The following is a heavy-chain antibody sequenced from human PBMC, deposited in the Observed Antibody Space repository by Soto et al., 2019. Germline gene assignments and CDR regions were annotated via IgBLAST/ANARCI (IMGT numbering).Heavy chain of an antibody. CDR3: ANILVGQWLVPGGY. CDR1: GFTSS. V-gene: IGHV3-23*01. D-gene: IGHD6-19*01. J-gene: IGHJ4*02. CDR2: SDFSGRLT. Sequence: EVQILESGGALIQPGGSQRLSCAASGFTSSMTWVRQAPGKGLEWVSASDFSGRLTYYADSVKGRFTIFRDTSVNTLFLQMNSLRTEDTAVYYCANILVGQWLVPGGYWGPGTLVTVFS.